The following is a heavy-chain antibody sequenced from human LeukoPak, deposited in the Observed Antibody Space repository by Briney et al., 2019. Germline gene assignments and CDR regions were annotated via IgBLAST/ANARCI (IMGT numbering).Heavy chain of an antibody. V-gene: IGHV4-34*01. CDR2: ISHGGST. CDR1: GGSFSDYY. D-gene: IGHD6-19*01. CDR3: ARQRLGVAGWPVWGNFHSYYYMDV. J-gene: IGHJ6*03. Sequence: SETLSFTCAVYGGSFSDYYWSWIRQSPGKGLEWIGEISHGGSTNYNPSLKSRVSISLDTSKNHFSLKLNSVTAADTAMYYCARQRLGVAGWPVWGNFHSYYYMDVWGNGTTVTISS.